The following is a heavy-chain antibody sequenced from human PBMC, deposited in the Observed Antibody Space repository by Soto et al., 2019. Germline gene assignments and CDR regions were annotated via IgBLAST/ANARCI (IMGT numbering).Heavy chain of an antibody. D-gene: IGHD3-3*01. V-gene: IGHV1-18*01. CDR1: GYTFTSYG. Sequence: ASVKVSCKASGYTFTSYGISWVRQAPGQGLEWMGWISAYNGNTNYAQKLQGRVTMTTDTSTSTAYMELRSLRSDDTAVYYCAREGRFLEFYYYGMDVWGQGTTVTVSS. CDR2: ISAYNGNT. CDR3: AREGRFLEFYYYGMDV. J-gene: IGHJ6*02.